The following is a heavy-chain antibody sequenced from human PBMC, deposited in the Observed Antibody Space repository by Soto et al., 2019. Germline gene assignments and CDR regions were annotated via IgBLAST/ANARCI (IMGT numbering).Heavy chain of an antibody. CDR3: SISWPLRY. V-gene: IGHV4-4*02. Sequence: PSETLSLTCTIPGGSLSSDGWWSWVRQPPGEGLEWIGEINLGGDTKYNPSLKTRVTISVDKSQDQFSLELTSVTAADTAVYYCSISWPLRYWGRGSLVTVSS. J-gene: IGHJ4*02. CDR1: GGSLSSDGW. CDR2: INLGGDT.